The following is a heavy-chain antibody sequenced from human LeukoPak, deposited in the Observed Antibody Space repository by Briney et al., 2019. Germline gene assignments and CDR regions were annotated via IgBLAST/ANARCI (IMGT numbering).Heavy chain of an antibody. CDR1: GFTFSSYS. J-gene: IGHJ4*02. V-gene: IGHV3-21*01. CDR2: ISSSSTYI. D-gene: IGHD3-22*01. Sequence: GGSLRLSCAASGFTFSSYSMNWVRQAPGKGLEWVSSISSSSTYIYYADSVKGRFTISRDNAKNSLFLQMNSLRAEDTAVYYCAKDHYYDSSGYCFDYWGQGTLVTVSS. CDR3: AKDHYYDSSGYCFDY.